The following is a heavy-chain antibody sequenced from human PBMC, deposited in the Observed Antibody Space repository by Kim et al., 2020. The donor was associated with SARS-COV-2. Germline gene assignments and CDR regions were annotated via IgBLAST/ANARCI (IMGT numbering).Heavy chain of an antibody. CDR1: GGSISSSSYY. Sequence: SETLSLTCSVSGGSISSSSYYWGWIRQPPGKGLEWIGSISYSGSTYYNPSLKSRVTISADTSKNQFSLKLGSVTVADTAVYYCARRLELLHWFGSWGQGTLVTVSS. J-gene: IGHJ5*01. D-gene: IGHD1-7*01. CDR3: ARRLELLHWFGS. CDR2: ISYSGST. V-gene: IGHV4-39*01.